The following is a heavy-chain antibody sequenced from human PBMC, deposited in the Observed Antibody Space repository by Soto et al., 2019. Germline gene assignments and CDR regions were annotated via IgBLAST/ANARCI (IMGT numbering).Heavy chain of an antibody. CDR2: ISYDGSNK. Sequence: QVQLVESGGGVVQPGRSLRLSCAASGFTFSSYGMHWVRQAPGKGLEWVAVISYDGSNKYYADSVKGRFTISRDNSKNTLYLQMNRLRAEDTAVYYCAKVTQPGEYYFDYWGQGTLVTVSS. CDR1: GFTFSSYG. J-gene: IGHJ4*02. V-gene: IGHV3-30*18. CDR3: AKVTQPGEYYFDY.